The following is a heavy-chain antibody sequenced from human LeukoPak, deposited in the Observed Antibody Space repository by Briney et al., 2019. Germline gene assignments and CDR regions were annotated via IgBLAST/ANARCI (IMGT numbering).Heavy chain of an antibody. CDR1: GFTFCDYS. CDR2: IGIDSGNT. CDR3: ARDYKYAFDN. D-gene: IGHD5-24*01. V-gene: IGHV3-48*01. J-gene: IGHJ4*02. Sequence: PGGSLRLSCAASGFTFCDYSMNWVRQAPGKGVEWISYIGIDSGNTNYADSVKGRFTISGDKAKNSLYLQMNSLRVEDTAVYYCARDYKYAFDNWGQGTLVTVYS.